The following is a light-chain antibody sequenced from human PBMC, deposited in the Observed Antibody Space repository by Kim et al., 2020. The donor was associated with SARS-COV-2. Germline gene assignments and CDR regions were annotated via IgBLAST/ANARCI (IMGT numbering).Light chain of an antibody. V-gene: IGKV3-11*01. J-gene: IGKJ1*01. CDR3: QQRSNCRWT. CDR1: QTVSIS. Sequence: LSPGERATLSCRASQTVSISLAWYQQKPGQAPRLFIYDTSERATGIPTRFSGSGSGTDFTLTISSLEPEDFAVYYCQQRSNCRWTFGQGTKVDIK. CDR2: DTS.